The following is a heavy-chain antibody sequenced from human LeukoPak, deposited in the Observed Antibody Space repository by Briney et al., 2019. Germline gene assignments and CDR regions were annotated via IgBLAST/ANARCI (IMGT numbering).Heavy chain of an antibody. J-gene: IGHJ4*02. Sequence: PSQTLSLTCTVSGGSISSGSYYWSWIRQPAGKGLEWIGRIYTSGSTNYNPSLKSRVTISVDTSKNQFSLKLSSVAAADTAVYYCARDDEGAYCGGDCYSYWGQGTLVTVSS. CDR1: GGSISSGSYY. CDR3: ARDDEGAYCGGDCYSY. V-gene: IGHV4-61*02. CDR2: IYTSGST. D-gene: IGHD2-21*01.